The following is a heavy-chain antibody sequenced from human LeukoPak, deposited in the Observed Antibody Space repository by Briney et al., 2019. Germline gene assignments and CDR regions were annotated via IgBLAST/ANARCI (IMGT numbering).Heavy chain of an antibody. CDR2: INHSGST. J-gene: IGHJ4*02. CDR1: GGSFSGYY. D-gene: IGHD4-17*01. CDR3: ARGLTTTVTMNLPDY. V-gene: IGHV4-34*01. Sequence: PSETLSLTCAVYGGSFSGYYWSWIRQPPGKGLEWIGEINHSGSTNYNPSLKSRVTISVDTSKNQFSLKLSSVTAADTAVYYCARGLTTTVTMNLPDYWGQGTLVTVSS.